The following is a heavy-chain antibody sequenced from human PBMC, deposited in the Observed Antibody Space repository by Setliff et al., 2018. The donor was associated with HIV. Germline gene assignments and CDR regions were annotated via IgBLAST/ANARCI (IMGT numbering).Heavy chain of an antibody. CDR2: FYNNGQT. J-gene: IGHJ5*02. D-gene: IGHD1-1*01. Sequence: LSLTCSVSGGSIGSHYWSWIRQSPGKGLEWIGYFYNNGQTNSNPSLRGRVDMAVDTSKNQLSLKLNFVTAADTAKYYCARVFPHPYGNSWFDVWGQGSMGTVSS. CDR1: GGSIGSHY. V-gene: IGHV4-59*11. CDR3: ARVFPHPYGNSWFDV.